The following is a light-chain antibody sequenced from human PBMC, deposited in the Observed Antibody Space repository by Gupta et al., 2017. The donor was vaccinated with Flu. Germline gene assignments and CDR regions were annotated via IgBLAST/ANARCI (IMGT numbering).Light chain of an antibody. J-gene: IGKJ4*01. CDR3: QQYYSTPLT. CDR2: WAS. CDR1: QSVLYRSNNNNY. V-gene: IGKV4-1*01. Sequence: DIVMTQSPDSLAVSLGERATINCKSSQSVLYRSNNNNYLAWYQQKPGQPPKLLIYWASTRESGVPDRFSGSGSGTDFTLTISSLQAEDVAVYYCQQYYSTPLTFGGGTKVEIE.